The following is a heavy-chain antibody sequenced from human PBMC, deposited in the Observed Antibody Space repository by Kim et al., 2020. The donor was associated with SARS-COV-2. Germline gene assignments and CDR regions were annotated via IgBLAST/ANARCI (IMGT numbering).Heavy chain of an antibody. D-gene: IGHD3-22*01. CDR1: GGSFSGYY. J-gene: IGHJ4*02. CDR2: INHSGST. CDR3: ARLYYYDSSGYAHFDY. V-gene: IGHV4-34*01. Sequence: SETLSLTCAVYGGSFSGYYWSWIRQPPGKGLEWIVEINHSGSTNYNPSLKSRVTISVDTSKNQFSLKLSSVTAADTAVYYCARLYYYDSSGYAHFDYWGQGTLVTVSS.